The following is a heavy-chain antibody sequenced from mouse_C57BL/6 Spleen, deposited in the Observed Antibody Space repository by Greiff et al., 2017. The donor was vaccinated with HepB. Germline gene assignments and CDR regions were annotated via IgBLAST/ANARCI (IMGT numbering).Heavy chain of an antibody. V-gene: IGHV14-3*01. CDR1: GFTIKNTY. J-gene: IGHJ3*01. D-gene: IGHD2-1*01. Sequence: EVKLQESVAELVRPGASVKLSCTASGFTIKNTYMHWVKQRPEQGLEWIGRIDPANGNTKYAPKFQGKATITADTSSNTAYLQLSSLTSEDTAIYYCASYGNYVFAYWGQGTLVTVSA. CDR3: ASYGNYVFAY. CDR2: IDPANGNT.